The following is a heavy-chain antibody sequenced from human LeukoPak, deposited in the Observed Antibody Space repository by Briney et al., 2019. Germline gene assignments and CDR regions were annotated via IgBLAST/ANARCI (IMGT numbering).Heavy chain of an antibody. J-gene: IGHJ4*02. V-gene: IGHV4-59*01. CDR3: ARVGRVGYYYDSSGYYTFDY. CDR2: IYYSGST. CDR1: GGSFSGYY. Sequence: SETLSLTCAVYGGSFSGYYWSWIRQPPGKGLEWIGYIYYSGSTNYNPSLKSRVTISVDTSKNQFSLKLSSVTAADTAVYYCARVGRVGYYYDSSGYYTFDYWGQGTLVTVSS. D-gene: IGHD3-22*01.